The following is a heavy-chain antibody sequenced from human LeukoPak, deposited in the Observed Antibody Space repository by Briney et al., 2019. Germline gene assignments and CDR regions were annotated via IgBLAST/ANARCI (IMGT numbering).Heavy chain of an antibody. CDR2: ISFDGSNR. J-gene: IGHJ4*02. CDR1: GFTFNNYA. Sequence: TGGSLRLSCAASGFTFNNYAMHWVRQAPGKGLEWVAVISFDGSNRYYADSVKGRFTISRDNSKNTLYLQVHSLRAEDTAVYYCAREQGYFDYWGQGTLVTVSS. CDR3: AREQGYFDY. V-gene: IGHV3-30*04.